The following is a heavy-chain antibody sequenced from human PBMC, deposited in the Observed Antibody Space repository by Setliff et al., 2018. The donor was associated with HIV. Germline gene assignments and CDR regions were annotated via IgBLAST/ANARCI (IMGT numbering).Heavy chain of an antibody. Sequence: HPGGSLRLSCAASGFTFSNYGMHWVRQAPGKGLEWVSVIWYDGSNKYYTDSVKGRFTISRDNSKNTLYLQMNSLRAEDTAVYYCAKELGFWSGYSGTPLAYWGQGTLVTVSS. V-gene: IGHV3-33*03. CDR3: AKELGFWSGYSGTPLAY. J-gene: IGHJ4*02. CDR1: GFTFSNYG. D-gene: IGHD3-3*01. CDR2: IWYDGSNK.